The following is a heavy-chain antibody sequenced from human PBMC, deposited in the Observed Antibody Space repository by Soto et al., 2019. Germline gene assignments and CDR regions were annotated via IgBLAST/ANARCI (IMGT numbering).Heavy chain of an antibody. CDR3: AHKLRYLDPMDV. CDR2: IYWNDDK. J-gene: IGHJ6*02. V-gene: IGHV2-5*01. CDR1: GFSLSTGGVA. D-gene: IGHD3-9*01. Sequence: SGPTLVNPTRTLTLTCTFSGFSLSTGGVAVGWIRQPPGKALEWLALIYWNDDKLYSPSLKTRLTVTKDTSKNQVVLTMTNVGPVDTATYYCAHKLRYLDPMDVWGQGTTVTVSS.